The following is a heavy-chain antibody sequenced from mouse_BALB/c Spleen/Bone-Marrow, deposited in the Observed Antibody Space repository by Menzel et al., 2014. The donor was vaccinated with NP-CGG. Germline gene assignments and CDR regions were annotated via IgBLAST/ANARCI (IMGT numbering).Heavy chain of an antibody. V-gene: IGHV1-12*01. D-gene: IGHD3-3*01. J-gene: IGHJ3*01. CDR1: GYIFTSYN. Sequence: LQQSGAELVRSGASVKVSCKASGYIFTSYNIHWVKQTPGQGLEWIGHIYPGNGGTNYNQKFKGKATLTADTSSSTAYMQISSLTSEDSAVYFCARGQLLAYWGQGTLVTVSA. CDR3: ARGQLLAY. CDR2: IYPGNGGT.